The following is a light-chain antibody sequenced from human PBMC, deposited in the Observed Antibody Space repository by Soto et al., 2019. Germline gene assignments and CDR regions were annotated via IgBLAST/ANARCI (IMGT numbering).Light chain of an antibody. J-gene: IGKJ2*01. CDR1: QSLLHSNGYNY. CDR3: HQTYNTLYT. Sequence: MTQSPLSLPVTPGEPASISCRSSQSLLHSNGYNYLDWYQQKPGKAPQLLIYAASTLQSGVPSRFSGSGSGTDFTLTISSLQPEDFATYYCHQTYNTLYTFGQGTKVDIK. V-gene: IGKV1-39*01. CDR2: AAS.